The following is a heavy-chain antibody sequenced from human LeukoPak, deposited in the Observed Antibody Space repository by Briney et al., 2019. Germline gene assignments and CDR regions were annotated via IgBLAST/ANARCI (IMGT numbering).Heavy chain of an antibody. CDR3: ARGARYSSSWYSFDY. Sequence: GGSLRLSCAASGFTFSYYAMHWVRQAPGKGLEWVAVISYDGSNKYCVDSVKGRFTISRDNSKNTLHLQMNSLRDEDTAVYYCARGARYSSSWYSFDYWGQGTLVTVSS. V-gene: IGHV3-30-3*01. J-gene: IGHJ4*02. CDR1: GFTFSYYA. CDR2: ISYDGSNK. D-gene: IGHD6-13*01.